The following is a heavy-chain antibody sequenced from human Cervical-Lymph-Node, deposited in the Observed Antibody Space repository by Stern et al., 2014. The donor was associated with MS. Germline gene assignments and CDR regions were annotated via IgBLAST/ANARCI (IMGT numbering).Heavy chain of an antibody. D-gene: IGHD6-19*01. CDR3: TRFLQSGWSDLFDS. CDR2: IKRDGSET. V-gene: IGHV3-7*01. J-gene: IGHJ5*01. Sequence: VQLVESGGGLVQPGGSQRLSCVASGSTFSTSWMSWVRQAPGKGLEWVANIKRDGSETYYLDSAKGRFTISRDNAKSSLYLEMNSLRAEDTAVYYCTRFLQSGWSDLFDSWGRGTLVTVSS. CDR1: GSTFSTSW.